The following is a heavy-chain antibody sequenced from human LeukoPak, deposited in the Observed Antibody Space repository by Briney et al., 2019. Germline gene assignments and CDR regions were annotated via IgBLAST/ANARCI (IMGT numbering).Heavy chain of an antibody. CDR1: GFTFSSYE. J-gene: IGHJ4*02. V-gene: IGHV3-48*03. CDR2: ISSSGSTI. CDR3: AILGGWLFDY. D-gene: IGHD3-22*01. Sequence: PGGSLRLSCAASGFTFSSYEMNWVRQATGKGLEWVSYISSSGSTIYYADSVKGRFTIYRDNAKNSLYLQMNSLRAEDTAVYYCAILGGWLFDYWGQGTLVTVSS.